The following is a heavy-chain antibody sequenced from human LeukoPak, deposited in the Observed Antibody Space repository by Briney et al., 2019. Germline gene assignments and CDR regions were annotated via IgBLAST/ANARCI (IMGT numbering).Heavy chain of an antibody. Sequence: ASMKVPCKASGGTFSSYAISWVRQAPGQGLEWMGGIIPIFGTANYAQKFQGRVTITTDESTSTAYMELSSLRSEDTAVYYCATDCSSTSCYDAFDIWGQGTMVTVSS. CDR1: GGTFSSYA. CDR2: IIPIFGTA. V-gene: IGHV1-69*05. J-gene: IGHJ3*02. D-gene: IGHD2-2*01. CDR3: ATDCSSTSCYDAFDI.